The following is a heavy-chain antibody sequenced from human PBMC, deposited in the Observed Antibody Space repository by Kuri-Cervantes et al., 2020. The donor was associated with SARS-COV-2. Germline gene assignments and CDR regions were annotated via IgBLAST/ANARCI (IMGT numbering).Heavy chain of an antibody. D-gene: IGHD2-21*01. CDR3: ARDLWGDSYYYYGMDV. J-gene: IGHJ6*02. CDR2: TYYRSKWYN. CDR1: GDSVSSNSAA. Sequence: LRLSCAISGDSVSSNSAAWNWIRQSPSRGLEWLGRTYYRSKWYNDYAVSVKSRITINPDTSKNQFSLQLNSVTPEDTAVYYCARDLWGDSYYYYGMDVWGQGTTVTVSS. V-gene: IGHV6-1*01.